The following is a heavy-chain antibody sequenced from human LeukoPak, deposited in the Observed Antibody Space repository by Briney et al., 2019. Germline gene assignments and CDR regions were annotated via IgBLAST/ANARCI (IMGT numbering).Heavy chain of an antibody. CDR2: INHSGST. J-gene: IGHJ3*02. Sequence: SETLSLTCAVYGGSFSGYYWSWIRQPPGKGLEWIGEINHSGSTNYNPSLKSRVTISVDTSKNQFSLKLGSVTAADTAVYYCARHVYGYGDRSVFDMWGQGTMVTVSS. CDR1: GGSFSGYY. D-gene: IGHD4-17*01. CDR3: ARHVYGYGDRSVFDM. V-gene: IGHV4-34*01.